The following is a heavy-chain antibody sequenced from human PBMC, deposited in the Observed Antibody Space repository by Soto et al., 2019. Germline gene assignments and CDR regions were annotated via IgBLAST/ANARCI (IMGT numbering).Heavy chain of an antibody. V-gene: IGHV1-69*08. CDR1: GGTFSSYT. J-gene: IGHJ5*02. CDR2: VIPILGIA. Sequence: QVQLVQSGAEVKKPGSSVKVSCKASGGTFSSYTISWVRQAPGQGLEWMGRVIPILGIANYAQKCQGRVTNTAEKSTTTAHMQLRSLRSEDTAVYYCARDIVVVPAATARGGWFDTWSQGTLVTVCS. CDR3: ARDIVVVPAATARGGWFDT. D-gene: IGHD2-2*01.